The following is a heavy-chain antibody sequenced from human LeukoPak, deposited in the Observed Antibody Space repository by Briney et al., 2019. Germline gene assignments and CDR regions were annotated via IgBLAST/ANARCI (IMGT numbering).Heavy chain of an antibody. J-gene: IGHJ4*02. CDR1: GFIFSSNG. CDR2: IWYDGSKK. Sequence: GGSLRLSCAASGFIFSSNGMPWVRQAPGKGPEWVALIWYDGSKKYYADSVMGRFTVSRDNSKNMVYLQMNSLRAEDTAVYYCARLSGSYLDYWGQGTLVTVSS. D-gene: IGHD1-26*01. CDR3: ARLSGSYLDY. V-gene: IGHV3-33*01.